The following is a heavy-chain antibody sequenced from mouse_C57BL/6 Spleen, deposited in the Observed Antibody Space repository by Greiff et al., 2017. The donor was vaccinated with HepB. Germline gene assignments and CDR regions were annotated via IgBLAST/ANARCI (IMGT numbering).Heavy chain of an antibody. V-gene: IGHV6-6*01. CDR3: TPNWDGYFDY. J-gene: IGHJ2*01. CDR2: IRNKANNHAT. CDR1: GFTFSDAW. Sequence: EVQRVESGGGLVQPGGSMKLSCAASGFTFSDAWMDWVRQSPEKGLEWVAEIRNKANNHATYYAESVKGRFTISRDDSKSSVYLQMNSLRAEDTGIYYCTPNWDGYFDYWGQGTTLTVSS. D-gene: IGHD4-1*01.